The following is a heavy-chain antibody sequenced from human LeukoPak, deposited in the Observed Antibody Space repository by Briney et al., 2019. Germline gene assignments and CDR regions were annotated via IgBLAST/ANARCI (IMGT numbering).Heavy chain of an antibody. D-gene: IGHD6-13*01. CDR1: GGSFSAYY. V-gene: IGHV4-34*01. Sequence: SETLSLTCAVYGGSFSAYYWSWIRQPPGKGLEWIGEINHSGSTNYNPSLKSRVTISVDTSKNQFSLKLNSVTAADTAVYYCARGERNPSAANLFDPWGQGTLVTVSS. J-gene: IGHJ5*02. CDR2: INHSGST. CDR3: ARGERNPSAANLFDP.